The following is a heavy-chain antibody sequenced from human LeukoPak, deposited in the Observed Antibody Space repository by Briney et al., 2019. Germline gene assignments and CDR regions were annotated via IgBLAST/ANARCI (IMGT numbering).Heavy chain of an antibody. J-gene: IGHJ4*02. D-gene: IGHD3-10*01. Sequence: GASVKVSCKASGYTFTSYYMHWVRQAPGQGLEWMGIINPSGGSTSYAQKFQGRVTMTRNTSISTAYMELSSLRSEDTAVYYCARGGELPLDYWGQGTLVTVSS. CDR1: GYTFTSYY. V-gene: IGHV1-46*01. CDR3: ARGGELPLDY. CDR2: INPSGGST.